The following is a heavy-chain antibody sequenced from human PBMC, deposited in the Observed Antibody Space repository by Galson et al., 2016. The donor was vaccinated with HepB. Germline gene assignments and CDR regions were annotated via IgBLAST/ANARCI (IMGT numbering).Heavy chain of an antibody. CDR3: AKGGQFCGSTSCHGGTDY. D-gene: IGHD2-2*01. CDR1: GFNFDDYA. J-gene: IGHJ4*02. V-gene: IGHV3-9*01. Sequence: SLRLSCAASGFNFDDYAMHWVRQGPGKGLEWVSGISWNSGSLGYADSVKGRFTISRDNAKNLLYLQMNTLRAEDTAFYYCAKGGQFCGSTSCHGGTDYWGQGTLVTVSS. CDR2: ISWNSGSL.